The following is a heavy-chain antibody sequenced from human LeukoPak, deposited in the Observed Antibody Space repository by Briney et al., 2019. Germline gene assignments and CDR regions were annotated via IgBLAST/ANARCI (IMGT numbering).Heavy chain of an antibody. J-gene: IGHJ3*01. CDR3: ARLPGRDAVCGGDCYILAFDF. V-gene: IGHV4-39*01. Sequence: SETLSLTCAVSGGSISSTNIYWGWIRQPPGKGLEWIASISYTGGNTYYNLSLKSRVTISIDTSKNQFSLKLTSVSAADTALYYCARLPGRDAVCGGDCYILAFDFWGRGTMVTVSS. D-gene: IGHD2-21*01. CDR2: ISYTGGNT. CDR1: GGSISSTNIY.